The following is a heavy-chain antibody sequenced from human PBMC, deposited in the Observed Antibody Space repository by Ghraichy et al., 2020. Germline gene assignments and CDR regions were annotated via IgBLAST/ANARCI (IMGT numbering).Heavy chain of an antibody. CDR3: ARNPLDYDSWSAYYSHFDF. Sequence: GSLRLSCTGSGFTFGDYYMSWIRQAPGKGLEWISSISSSASKTNYADSVKGRFTISRDNAMNSLFLQMNSLRAEDTAVYYCARNPLDYDSWSAYYSHFDFWGQGALVTVSS. CDR2: ISSSASKT. V-gene: IGHV3-11*06. J-gene: IGHJ4*02. D-gene: IGHD3/OR15-3a*01. CDR1: GFTFGDYY.